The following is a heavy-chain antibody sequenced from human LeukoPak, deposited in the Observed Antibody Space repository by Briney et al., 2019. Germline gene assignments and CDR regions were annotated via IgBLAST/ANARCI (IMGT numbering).Heavy chain of an antibody. CDR1: GFTFPDYF. D-gene: IGHD3-22*01. V-gene: IGHV3-7*01. J-gene: IGHJ4*02. CDR2: IKHNGGEK. CDR3: ARDRGWRTSGYYLYHFDY. Sequence: GGSLRLSCVASGFTFPDYFMSWVRQAPGKVLEWVASIKHNGGEKYYVDSVKGRFTISRDNAKNSLYLEMSSLRVEDTAVYYCARDRGWRTSGYYLYHFDYWGQGTLVTFAS.